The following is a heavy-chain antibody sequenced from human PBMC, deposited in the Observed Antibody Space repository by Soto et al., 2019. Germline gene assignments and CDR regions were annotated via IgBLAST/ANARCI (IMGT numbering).Heavy chain of an antibody. Sequence: QVQLVQSGAEVKKPGASVKVSCKASGYTFTSYDINWVRQATGQGLEWKGWMNPNSGNTGYAQKIQGTVTMTRNTSMSTAYMALRSMRSEETAMYYCARLAGGYDILTGYSLTRDSWGQGTLVTVSS. V-gene: IGHV1-8*01. CDR2: MNPNSGNT. CDR3: ARLAGGYDILTGYSLTRDS. D-gene: IGHD3-9*01. CDR1: GYTFTSYD. J-gene: IGHJ4*02.